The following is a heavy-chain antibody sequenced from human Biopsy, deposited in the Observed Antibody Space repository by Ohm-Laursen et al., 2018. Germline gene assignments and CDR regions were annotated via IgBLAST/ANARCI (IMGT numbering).Heavy chain of an antibody. V-gene: IGHV1-2*02. J-gene: IGHJ3*02. CDR1: GYTLTVSN. Sequence: ASPNVSRNASGYTLTVSNLHRVPHAPRERLERIGWNNTNRGATNYAQKFQGRVTMTSDTSISTAYIELRRLISDDTAVYFCARDRMVTIITLVRADAFDIWGQGTLVSVSS. CDR2: NNTNRGAT. D-gene: IGHD3-10*01. CDR3: ARDRMVTIITLVRADAFDI.